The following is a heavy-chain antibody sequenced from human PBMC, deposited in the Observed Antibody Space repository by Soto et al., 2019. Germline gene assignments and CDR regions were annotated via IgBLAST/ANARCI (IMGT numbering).Heavy chain of an antibody. Sequence: PSETLSLTCAVSGGSISSSNWWSWVRQPPGKGLEWIGEIYHSGSTNYNPSLKSRVTISVDKSKNQFSLKLSPVTAADTAVYYCGSWYDEDFDYWGQGALVTVSS. CDR3: GSWYDEDFDY. D-gene: IGHD6-13*01. J-gene: IGHJ4*02. CDR2: IYHSGST. CDR1: GGSISSSNW. V-gene: IGHV4-4*02.